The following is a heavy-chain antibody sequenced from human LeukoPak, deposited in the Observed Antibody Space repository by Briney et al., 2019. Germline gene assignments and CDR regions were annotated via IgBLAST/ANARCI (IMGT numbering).Heavy chain of an antibody. D-gene: IGHD2-2*01. CDR2: IRSKAYGGTT. CDR1: GFTFGDYA. CDR3: TRGARPAAMLWTVDY. Sequence: SGGSLRLSCTASGFTFGDYAMSWVRQAPGKGLEWVGFIRSKAYGGTTEYAASVKGRFTISRDDSKSIAYLQMNSLKTEDTAVYYCTRGARPAAMLWTVDYWGQGTLVTVSS. V-gene: IGHV3-49*04. J-gene: IGHJ4*02.